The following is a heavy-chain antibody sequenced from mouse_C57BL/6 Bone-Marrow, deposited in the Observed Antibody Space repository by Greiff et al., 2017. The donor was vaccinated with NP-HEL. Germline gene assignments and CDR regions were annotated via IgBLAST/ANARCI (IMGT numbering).Heavy chain of an antibody. CDR2: INPNNGGT. D-gene: IGHD1-1*01. CDR1: GYTFTDYN. CDR3: ARSAPYYYGSKGYFDV. J-gene: IGHJ1*03. Sequence: EVKLQESGPELVKPGASVKMSCKASGYTFTDYNMHWVKQSHGKSLEWIGYINPNNGGTSYNQKFKGKATLTVNKSSSTAYMELRSLTSEDSAVYYCARSAPYYYGSKGYFDVWGTGTTVTVSS. V-gene: IGHV1-22*01.